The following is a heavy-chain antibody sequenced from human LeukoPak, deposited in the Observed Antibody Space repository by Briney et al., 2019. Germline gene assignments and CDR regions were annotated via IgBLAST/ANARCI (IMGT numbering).Heavy chain of an antibody. CDR3: ARRAYCGGDCYGVFFDY. J-gene: IGHJ4*02. D-gene: IGHD2-21*02. CDR2: IYPGDSDT. Sequence: PGASLQISCKGSGYIFTDFWIGWVRQLPGKGLEWMGIIYPGDSDTRYSPSFQGQVTISADKSISTAYLQWSSLKASDTAMYYCARRAYCGGDCYGVFFDYWGQGTLVTVSS. V-gene: IGHV5-51*01. CDR1: GYIFTDFW.